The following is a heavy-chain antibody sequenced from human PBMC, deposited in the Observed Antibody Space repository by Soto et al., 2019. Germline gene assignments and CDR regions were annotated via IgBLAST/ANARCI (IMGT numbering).Heavy chain of an antibody. J-gene: IGHJ4*02. CDR1: GYTFNSYG. CDR3: ARSVNSDY. V-gene: IGHV1-18*04. Sequence: GASVKVSCKASGYTFNSYGINWVRQAPGQGLEWMGWINPYNGNTDYAQNLQGRVTMTTDTSTSTAYMEVRSLRSDDTAVYYCARSVNSDYWGQGTLVTVSS. CDR2: INPYNGNT.